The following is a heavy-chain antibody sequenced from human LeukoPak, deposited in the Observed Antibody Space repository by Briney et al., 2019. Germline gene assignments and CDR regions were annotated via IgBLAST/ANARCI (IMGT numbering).Heavy chain of an antibody. D-gene: IGHD3-16*01. Sequence: GGSLRLSCAASGFTSSSYSMNWVRQAPGKGLEWVSSISSSSSYIYYADSVKGRFTISRDNAKNSLYLQMNSLRAEDTAVYYCARAFAASQKAYYWYFDLWGRGTLVTVSS. CDR1: GFTSSSYS. CDR2: ISSSSSYI. J-gene: IGHJ2*01. V-gene: IGHV3-21*01. CDR3: ARAFAASQKAYYWYFDL.